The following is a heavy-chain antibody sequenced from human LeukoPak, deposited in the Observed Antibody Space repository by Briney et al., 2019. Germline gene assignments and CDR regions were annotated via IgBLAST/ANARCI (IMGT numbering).Heavy chain of an antibody. CDR1: GGSISSGGYY. CDR3: ARRGSGSYYTSQLNWFDP. D-gene: IGHD3-10*01. V-gene: IGHV4-31*03. Sequence: SETLSLTCTVSGGSISSGGYYWSWIRQHPGKCLEWIGYIYYSGSTYYNPSLKSRVTISVDTSKNQFSLKLSSVTAADTAVYYCARRGSGSYYTSQLNWFDPWGQGTLVTVSS. CDR2: IYYSGST. J-gene: IGHJ5*02.